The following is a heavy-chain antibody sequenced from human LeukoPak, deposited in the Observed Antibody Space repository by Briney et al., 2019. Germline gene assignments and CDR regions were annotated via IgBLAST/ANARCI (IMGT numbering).Heavy chain of an antibody. CDR3: ARGGNLTLDYYFDY. J-gene: IGHJ4*02. CDR2: INHSGST. Sequence: SETLSLTCAVYGGSFSGYYWSWIRQPPGKGLEWIGEINHSGSTNYNPSLKSRVTISVDTSKNQFSLKPSSVTAADTAVYYCARGGNLTLDYYFDYWGQGTLVTVSS. CDR1: GGSFSGYY. V-gene: IGHV4-34*01. D-gene: IGHD1-14*01.